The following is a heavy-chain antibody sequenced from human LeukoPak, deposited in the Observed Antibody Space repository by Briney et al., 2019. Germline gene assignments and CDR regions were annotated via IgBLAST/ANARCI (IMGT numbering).Heavy chain of an antibody. V-gene: IGHV3-30*18. CDR2: ISYDESDK. J-gene: IGHJ4*02. Sequence: PGGSLRLSCAASGFTSSNYGMHWVRQAPGKGLEWVAVISYDESDKYYADSVKGRYTISRDNSKNTLYLQMNSLRAEDTAVYYCAKDRRFLEWEFDYWGQGTLATVSS. CDR3: AKDRRFLEWEFDY. D-gene: IGHD3-3*01. CDR1: GFTSSNYG.